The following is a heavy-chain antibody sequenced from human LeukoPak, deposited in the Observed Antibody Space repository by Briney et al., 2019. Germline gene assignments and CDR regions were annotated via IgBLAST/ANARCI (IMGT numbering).Heavy chain of an antibody. CDR1: GFTFSSYG. V-gene: IGHV3-30*18. CDR3: AKDPPIWGSGSYFGPNYFDY. J-gene: IGHJ4*02. D-gene: IGHD3-10*01. Sequence: GGSLRLSCAASGFTFSSYGMHWVRQAPGKGLEWVAVISYDGSNKYYADSVKGRFTISRDNSKNTLYLQMNSLRAEDTAVYYCAKDPPIWGSGSYFGPNYFDYWGQGTLVTVSS. CDR2: ISYDGSNK.